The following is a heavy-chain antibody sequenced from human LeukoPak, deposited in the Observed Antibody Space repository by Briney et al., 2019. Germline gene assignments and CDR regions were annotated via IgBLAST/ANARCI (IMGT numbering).Heavy chain of an antibody. CDR1: GGSLSSYF. V-gene: IGHV4-59*01. CDR3: AGLYRGFFVY. Sequence: AETLSLTCTVSGGSLSSYFWSWIRLSPGKGLEWIGYIYSSGSTNYNPALRRRGTISVETSKRQFSLKEKNVTAAETAVYYYAGLYRGFFVYWGQGSLVTVPS. CDR2: IYSSGST. J-gene: IGHJ4*02.